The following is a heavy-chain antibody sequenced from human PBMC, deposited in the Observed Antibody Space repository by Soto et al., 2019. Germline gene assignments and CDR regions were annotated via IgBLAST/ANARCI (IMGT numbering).Heavy chain of an antibody. D-gene: IGHD2-2*01. J-gene: IGHJ6*02. CDR3: ARHVPAAGYYSGMDV. CDR1: GGTFSSYA. V-gene: IGHV1-69*12. CDR2: IIPIFGTA. Sequence: QVQLVQSGAEVKKPGSSVKVSCKASGGTFSSYAISWVRQAPGQGLEWMGGIIPIFGTANYAQKFQGRVTITADESTSTVYMETSSLRSEDTAVYFCARHVPAAGYYSGMDVWGQGPTVTVSS.